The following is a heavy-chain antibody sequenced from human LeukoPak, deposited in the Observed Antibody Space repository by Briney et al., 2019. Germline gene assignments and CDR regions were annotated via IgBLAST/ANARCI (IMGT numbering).Heavy chain of an antibody. CDR3: AGGLWGSGWYNY. J-gene: IGHJ4*02. CDR2: INHSGST. D-gene: IGHD6-19*01. Sequence: PSETLSLTCAVYGGSFSGYYWSWIRQPPGKGLGWIGEINHSGSTNYNPSLKSRVTISVDTSKNQFSLKLSSVTAADTAVYYCAGGLWGSGWYNYWGQGTLVTVSS. CDR1: GGSFSGYY. V-gene: IGHV4-34*01.